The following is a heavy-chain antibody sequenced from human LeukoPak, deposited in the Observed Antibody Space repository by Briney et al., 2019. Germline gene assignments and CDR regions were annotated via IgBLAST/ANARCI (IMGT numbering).Heavy chain of an antibody. CDR2: IWYDGGHK. D-gene: IGHD3-22*01. J-gene: IGHJ4*02. V-gene: IGHV3-33*01. CDR1: GFTFSSFG. CDR3: ARDRDYDSANFDY. Sequence: PGRSLRLSCAASGFTFSSFGMHWVRQAPGKGLEWVAVIWYDGGHKYYADSVKGRFSISRDSSKNTLYLQMNSLRAEDTAVYYCARDRDYDSANFDYWGQGTLVTVSS.